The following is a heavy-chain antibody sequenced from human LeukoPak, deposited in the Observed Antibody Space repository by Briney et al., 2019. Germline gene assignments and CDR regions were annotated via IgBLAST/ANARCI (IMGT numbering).Heavy chain of an antibody. V-gene: IGHV3-21*01. CDR3: ARDFRTQLDGYSPPYHFDY. CDR2: ISSGSSHI. CDR1: GFIFSTHS. D-gene: IGHD5-24*01. Sequence: GGSLRLSCAASGFIFSTHSMSWVRQAPGKGLEWVSSISSGSSHIYCADSIKGRFTISRDNAKNSLFLQMNSLRAEDTAVYYCARDFRTQLDGYSPPYHFDYWGQGDLVTVSS. J-gene: IGHJ4*02.